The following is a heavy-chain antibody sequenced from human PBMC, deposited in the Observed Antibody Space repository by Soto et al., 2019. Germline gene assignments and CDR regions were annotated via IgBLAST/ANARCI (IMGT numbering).Heavy chain of an antibody. CDR3: ARHPINYYYSSASSTDNAVGS. CDR2: IYPGGSDT. D-gene: IGHD3-10*01. Sequence: GESLTISCKGSGYSFTSYWIAWVRQMPGKGLEWMGTIYPGGSDTRYSPSFQGQVTISADKSITTAYLQWSSLKASDTAMYYCARHPINYYYSSASSTDNAVGSWRRGKMVTVS. CDR1: GYSFTSYW. V-gene: IGHV5-51*01. J-gene: IGHJ3*01.